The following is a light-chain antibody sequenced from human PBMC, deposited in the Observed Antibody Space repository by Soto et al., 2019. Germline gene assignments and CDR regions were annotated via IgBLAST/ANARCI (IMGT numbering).Light chain of an antibody. CDR2: GAS. Sequence: DIQMTQSPSSLSASVDDRVTITCRASQSIITYLNWYQQKPGKAPKLLIYGASTLQSGVPSRFSGSESGTDFTLTINSLQPEDFATYYCQQAYSTPFTFGQGTKLEI. CDR1: QSIITY. J-gene: IGKJ2*01. CDR3: QQAYSTPFT. V-gene: IGKV1-39*01.